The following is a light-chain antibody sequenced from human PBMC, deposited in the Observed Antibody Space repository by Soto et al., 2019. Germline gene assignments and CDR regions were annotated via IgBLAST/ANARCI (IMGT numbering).Light chain of an antibody. CDR3: QQYNSWPPYT. J-gene: IGKJ2*01. CDR2: GAS. CDR1: ESVSSN. Sequence: EIVLTQSPGTLSLSPGERATVSCRASESVSSNLAWYQQKAGQAPRLLIYGASTRATGIPARFSGSGSGTEFTLTISTLQSEDVAIYYCQQYNSWPPYTFGQGTKLEI. V-gene: IGKV3-15*01.